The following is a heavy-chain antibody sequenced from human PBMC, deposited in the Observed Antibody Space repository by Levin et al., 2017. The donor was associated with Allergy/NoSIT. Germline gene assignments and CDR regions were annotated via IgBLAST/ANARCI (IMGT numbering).Heavy chain of an antibody. J-gene: IGHJ4*02. D-gene: IGHD4-17*01. Sequence: SETLSLTCTVSGRSISNSYWSWVRQPAGKGLEWIGRIYSNTGYTSYNPSLKSRVTISVDTSKDQFSLRLNSVTAADTAGYLCARADPSAPTYFDSWGQGALLTVSS. CDR2: IYSNTGYT. CDR1: GRSISNSY. CDR3: ARADPSAPTYFDS. V-gene: IGHV4-4*07.